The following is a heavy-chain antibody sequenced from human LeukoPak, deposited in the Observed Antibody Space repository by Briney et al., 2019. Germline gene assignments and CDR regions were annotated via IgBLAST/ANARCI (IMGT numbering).Heavy chain of an antibody. CDR1: GYSISSGYY. Sequence: SETLSLTCTVSGYSISSGYYWGWIRQPPGKGLEWIGSIYHSGSTYYNPSLKSRVTISVDTSKNQFSLKLSSVTAADTAVYYCARGVTTIFGVVKNYWGQGTLVTVSS. CDR2: IYHSGST. V-gene: IGHV4-38-2*02. CDR3: ARGVTTIFGVVKNY. J-gene: IGHJ4*02. D-gene: IGHD3-3*01.